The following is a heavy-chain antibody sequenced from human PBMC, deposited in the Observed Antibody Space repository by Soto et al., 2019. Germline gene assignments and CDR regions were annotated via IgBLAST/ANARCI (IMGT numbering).Heavy chain of an antibody. CDR3: ARDLPNYYGSPPRFDY. D-gene: IGHD3-10*01. V-gene: IGHV3-30-3*01. CDR2: ITSSGSNI. J-gene: IGHJ4*02. CDR1: GFTFSSYA. Sequence: GGSLRLSCAASGFTFSSYALHWVRQAPGKGLEWVAVITSSGSNIYYADSVKGRFTISRDNAKNSLYLQMNSLRAEDTAVYYCARDLPNYYGSPPRFDYWGQGTLVTVSS.